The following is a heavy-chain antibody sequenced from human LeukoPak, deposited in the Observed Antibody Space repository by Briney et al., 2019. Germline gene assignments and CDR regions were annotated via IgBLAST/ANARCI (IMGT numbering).Heavy chain of an antibody. Sequence: SETLSLTCTVSGGSVSSGDYCWSWIRQHPEKGREWVGFICFSGSTYYNASLKSRVTISVDTSKNQCSLMLTSGTAADTAVYYCARDGRGYSGSFDFWGQGTLVTVSS. D-gene: IGHD3-22*01. CDR2: ICFSGST. CDR3: ARDGRGYSGSFDF. V-gene: IGHV4-31*03. J-gene: IGHJ4*02. CDR1: GGSVSSGDYC.